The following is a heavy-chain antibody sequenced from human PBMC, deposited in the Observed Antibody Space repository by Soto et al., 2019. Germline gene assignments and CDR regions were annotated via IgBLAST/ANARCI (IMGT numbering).Heavy chain of an antibody. J-gene: IGHJ6*02. V-gene: IGHV3-48*03. CDR2: ISSSGSTI. CDR3: ARDSSPATMIEAGWGRGYYYYGMDV. Sequence: GGSLRLSCAASGFTFSSYEMHRLRQAPGKVLEWVSYISSSGSTIYYAASVKGRFTISRDNAKNSLYLQLNSLRAEDTAVYYCARDSSPATMIEAGWGRGYYYYGMDVWGQGTTVTVSS. D-gene: IGHD3-22*01. CDR1: GFTFSSYE.